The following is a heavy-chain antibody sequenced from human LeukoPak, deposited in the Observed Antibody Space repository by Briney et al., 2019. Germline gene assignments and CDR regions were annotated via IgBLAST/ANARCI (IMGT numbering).Heavy chain of an antibody. Sequence: ASVKASCKASGYTFTGYYMHWVRQAPGQGLEWMGWINPNSGGTNYAQKFQGRVTMSRDTSISTAYMELSRLRSDDTAVYYCAITLTVVVGFDYWGQGTLVTVSS. D-gene: IGHD3-22*01. V-gene: IGHV1-2*02. CDR2: INPNSGGT. J-gene: IGHJ4*02. CDR3: AITLTVVVGFDY. CDR1: GYTFTGYY.